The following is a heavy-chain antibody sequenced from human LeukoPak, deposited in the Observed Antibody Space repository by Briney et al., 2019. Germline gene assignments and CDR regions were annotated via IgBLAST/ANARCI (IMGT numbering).Heavy chain of an antibody. V-gene: IGHV1-3*01. CDR1: GYTFTSYA. CDR3: ARFMVRGVSDY. CDR2: INAGNGNT. D-gene: IGHD3-10*01. Sequence: ASVKVSCKASGYTFTSYAMHWVRQAPGQRLEWMGWINAGNGNTKYSQKFQGRVTITRDTSASTAYMELSSLRSEDAAVYYCARFMVRGVSDYWGQGTLVTVSS. J-gene: IGHJ4*02.